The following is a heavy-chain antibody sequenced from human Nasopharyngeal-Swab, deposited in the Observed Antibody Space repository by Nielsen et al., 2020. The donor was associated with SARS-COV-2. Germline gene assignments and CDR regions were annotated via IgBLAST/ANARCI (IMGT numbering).Heavy chain of an antibody. D-gene: IGHD3-3*01. Sequence: SVKVSCKASGFTFTSSAVQWVRQARGQRLEWIGWIVVGSGNTNYAQKFQERVTITRDMSTSTAYMELSSLRSKDTAVYYCAADRRYDFWSGYPAFDYWGQGTLVTVSP. CDR2: IVVGSGNT. J-gene: IGHJ4*02. CDR3: AADRRYDFWSGYPAFDY. CDR1: GFTFTSSA. V-gene: IGHV1-58*01.